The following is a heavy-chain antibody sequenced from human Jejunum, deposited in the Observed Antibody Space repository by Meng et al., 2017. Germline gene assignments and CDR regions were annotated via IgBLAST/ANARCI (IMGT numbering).Heavy chain of an antibody. CDR3: ATLLLITMLPGEPYFFDF. Sequence: QVQVVQSGADVQKPGASVKVSCKVSGYTLTELSMHWVRQAPGKGLEWMGGFDPEDSKTIYAQGFQGRVIMTEDTSTDTAYMELSSLRSEDTAVYYCATLLLITMLPGEPYFFDFWGQGTLVTVSS. CDR2: FDPEDSKT. J-gene: IGHJ4*02. D-gene: IGHD3-10*01. CDR1: GYTLTELS. V-gene: IGHV1-24*01.